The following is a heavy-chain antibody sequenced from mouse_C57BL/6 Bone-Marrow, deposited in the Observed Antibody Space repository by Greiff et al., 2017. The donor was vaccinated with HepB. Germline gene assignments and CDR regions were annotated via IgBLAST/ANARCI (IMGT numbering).Heavy chain of an antibody. V-gene: IGHV1-74*01. Sequence: QVQLQQPGAELVKPGASVKVSCKASGYTFTSYWMHWVKQRPGQGLEWIGRIHPSDSDTNYNQKFKGKATLTVDKSSSTAYLQLSSLTSDDSAVYYCAISLYYYGSSSPFDYWGQGTTLTVSS. CDR2: IHPSDSDT. CDR3: AISLYYYGSSSPFDY. D-gene: IGHD1-1*01. J-gene: IGHJ2*01. CDR1: GYTFTSYW.